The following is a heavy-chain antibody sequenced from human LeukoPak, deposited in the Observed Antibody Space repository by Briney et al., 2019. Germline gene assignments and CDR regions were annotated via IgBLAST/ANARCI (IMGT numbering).Heavy chain of an antibody. Sequence: PGGSLRLSCAASGFTFNNYAMTWVRQAPGKGLEWVSTISGSGDNTYYADSVKGRFTISRDNSKNTLYLQMNSLRAEDTAVYYCARGGAMSNEGGGDYFDYWGQGTLVTVSS. CDR1: GFTFNNYA. D-gene: IGHD4/OR15-4a*01. CDR3: ARGGAMSNEGGGDYFDY. J-gene: IGHJ4*02. CDR2: ISGSGDNT. V-gene: IGHV3-23*01.